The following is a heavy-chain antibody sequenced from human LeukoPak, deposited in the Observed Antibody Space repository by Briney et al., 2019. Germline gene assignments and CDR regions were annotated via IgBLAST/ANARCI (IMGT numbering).Heavy chain of an antibody. CDR2: IYYSGST. CDR1: GGSISSGDYY. V-gene: IGHV4-30-4*01. CDR3: AREARYYYDSSGYPL. Sequence: SETLSLTCTVSGGSISSGDYYWSWIRQPPGKGLEWIGYIYYSGSTYYNPSLKSRVTISVDTSKNQFSLKLSSVTAADTAVYYCAREARYYYDSSGYPLWGQGTLVTVSS. D-gene: IGHD3-22*01. J-gene: IGHJ4*02.